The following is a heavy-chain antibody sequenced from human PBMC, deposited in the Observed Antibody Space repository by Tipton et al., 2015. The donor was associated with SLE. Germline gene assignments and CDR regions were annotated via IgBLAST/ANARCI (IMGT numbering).Heavy chain of an antibody. CDR2: MNPNSGNT. D-gene: IGHD3-10*01. Sequence: QLVQSGPEVKKPGASVKVSCKASGYTFTSYDINWVRQATGQGLEWMGWMNPNSGNTGYAQKFQGRVTMTRNTSISTAYMELSSLRSEGTAGYYCAARITMVQGAGGWGQGTPVTVPS. CDR1: GYTFTSYD. J-gene: IGHJ4*02. CDR3: AARITMVQGAGG. V-gene: IGHV1-8*01.